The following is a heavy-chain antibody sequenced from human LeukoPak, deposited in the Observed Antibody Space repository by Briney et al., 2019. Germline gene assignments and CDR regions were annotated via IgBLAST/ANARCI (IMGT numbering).Heavy chain of an antibody. D-gene: IGHD1-26*01. Sequence: PSETLSLTCTVSGGSISNNNYYWAWIRQPPGKGLECIGSIYYSGSPYYNPSLKSRVTISVDTSKNQFSLRLSSVTAADTAVYYCARGASGSSLSGFDIWGQGTMVTVSS. CDR1: GGSISNNNYY. CDR3: ARGASGSSLSGFDI. CDR2: IYYSGSP. J-gene: IGHJ3*02. V-gene: IGHV4-39*07.